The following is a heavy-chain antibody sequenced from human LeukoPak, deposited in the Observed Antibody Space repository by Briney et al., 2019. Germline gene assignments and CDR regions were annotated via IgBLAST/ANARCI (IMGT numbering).Heavy chain of an antibody. CDR1: GFTFSSYA. D-gene: IGHD3-22*01. CDR3: ARDYYYDSSGYPTQNFDY. CDR2: ISYDGSNK. Sequence: GGSLRLSCAASGFTFSSYAMHWVRQAPGKGLEWVAVISYDGSNKYYADSVKGRITISRDNSKNTLYLQMNSLRAEDTAVYYCARDYYYDSSGYPTQNFDYWGQGTLVTVSS. V-gene: IGHV3-30-3*01. J-gene: IGHJ4*02.